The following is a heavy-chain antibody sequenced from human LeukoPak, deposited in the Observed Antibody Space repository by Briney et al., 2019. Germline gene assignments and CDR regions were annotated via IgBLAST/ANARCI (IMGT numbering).Heavy chain of an antibody. CDR3: ATRQGGNPAY. D-gene: IGHD1-14*01. Sequence: PGGSLRLSCAASGLTFSSHWMHWVRQAPGKGLVWVSRITNDGSSTTYADSVKGRFTISRDNAKNMLCLQVNSLRAEDTAVYYCATRQGGNPAYWGQGTLVTVSS. CDR2: ITNDGSST. V-gene: IGHV3-74*01. J-gene: IGHJ4*02. CDR1: GLTFSSHW.